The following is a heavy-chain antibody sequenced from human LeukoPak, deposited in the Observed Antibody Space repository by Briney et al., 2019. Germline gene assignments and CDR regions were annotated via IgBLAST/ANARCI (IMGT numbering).Heavy chain of an antibody. J-gene: IGHJ6*03. CDR2: VDYSGRT. Sequence: TSGTPSPTRTVSGVSPNTYYYWGLVRQPPGKGLGWVWYVDYSGRTKYSPSLKSRVTISVDTSKYQFSLEVSSVTAADTAVYYCARVAGAARYYYYMDVWGKGTTVTVSS. CDR3: ARVAGAARYYYYMDV. CDR1: GVSPNTYY. D-gene: IGHD6-6*01. V-gene: IGHV4-59*12.